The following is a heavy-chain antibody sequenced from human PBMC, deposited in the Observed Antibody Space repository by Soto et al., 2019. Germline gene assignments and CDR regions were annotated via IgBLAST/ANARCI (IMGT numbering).Heavy chain of an antibody. Sequence: QVQLQESGPGLVKPSQTLSLTCTVSGGSVSSGGYSWSWIRLHPEKGLEWIGYISHTGSTSYSPSLKRRVTRSVATSGNHFSLKLTSVTAADTAVYFCARVGKDDYYFDYWGQGTLVTVSS. CDR1: GGSVSSGGYS. V-gene: IGHV4-31*03. J-gene: IGHJ4*02. D-gene: IGHD2-21*02. CDR3: ARVGKDDYYFDY. CDR2: ISHTGST.